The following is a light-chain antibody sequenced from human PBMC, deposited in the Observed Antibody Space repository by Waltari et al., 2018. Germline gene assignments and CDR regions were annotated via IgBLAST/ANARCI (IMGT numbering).Light chain of an antibody. CDR1: QSVLYSSNNKNY. Sequence: DIVMTRSPDSLAVSLGERATINCKSSQSVLYSSNNKNYLAWYQQKPGQPPKLLIYWASTRESGVPDRFSGSGSGTDFTLTISSLQAEDVAVYYCQQYYSTPRSTFGPGTKVDIK. V-gene: IGKV4-1*01. CDR3: QQYYSTPRST. J-gene: IGKJ3*01. CDR2: WAS.